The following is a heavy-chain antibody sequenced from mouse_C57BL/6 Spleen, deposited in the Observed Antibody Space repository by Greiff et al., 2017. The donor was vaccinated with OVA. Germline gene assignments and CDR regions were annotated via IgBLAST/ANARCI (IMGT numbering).Heavy chain of an antibody. V-gene: IGHV1-82*01. J-gene: IGHJ1*03. CDR1: GYAFSSSW. D-gene: IGHD1-1*01. CDR3: ARSRAVGYFDV. Sequence: VQLQQSGPELVKPGASVKISCKASGYAFSSSWMNWVKQRPGKGLEWIGRIYLGDGDTNYNGKFKGKATLTADKSSSTAYMQLSSLTSEDSADYFCARSRAVGYFDVWGTGTTVTVSS. CDR2: IYLGDGDT.